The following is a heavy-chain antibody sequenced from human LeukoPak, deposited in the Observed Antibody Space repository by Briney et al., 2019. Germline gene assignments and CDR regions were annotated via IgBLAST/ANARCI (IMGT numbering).Heavy chain of an antibody. D-gene: IGHD2-2*02. V-gene: IGHV3-66*01. CDR3: ASTNYRSSTSCYSYYYYGMDV. J-gene: IGHJ6*02. CDR2: IYSGGST. CDR1: GFTVSSNY. Sequence: QTGGSLRLSCAASGFTVSSNYMSWVRQAPGKGLEWVSVIYSGGSTYYADSVKGRFTISRDNSKNTLYLQMNSLRAEDTAVYYCASTNYRSSTSCYSYYYYGMDVWGQGTTVTVSS.